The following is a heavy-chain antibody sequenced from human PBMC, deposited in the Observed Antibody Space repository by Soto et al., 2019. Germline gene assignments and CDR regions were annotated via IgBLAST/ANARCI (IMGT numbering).Heavy chain of an antibody. D-gene: IGHD5-12*01. CDR2: ISYTVDA. CDR3: AATGGLRLTLIDY. CDR1: AGSISRYY. V-gene: IGHV4-59*04. J-gene: IGHJ4*02. Sequence: SETLSLTCSVSAGSISRYYWGWVRQSPGEGLEWIAHISYTVDASYNPSLKSRVTISLDTSKNQIALSLMSVTAADTAVYYCAATGGLRLTLIDYWGQGTLVTVSS.